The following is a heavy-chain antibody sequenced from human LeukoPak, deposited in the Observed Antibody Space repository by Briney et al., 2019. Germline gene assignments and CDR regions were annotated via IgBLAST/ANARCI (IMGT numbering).Heavy chain of an antibody. CDR1: GDSVSSNSAA. Sequence: SQTLSLTCAISGDSVSSNSAAWNWIRQSPSRGLEWLGRTYYRSKRYSGYAVSVKSRISISPDTSKNQFSLQLKSVTPEDTAVYYCVRSYDGYLDYWGQGDLVTVSA. CDR3: VRSYDGYLDY. CDR2: TYYRSKRYS. D-gene: IGHD3-16*01. V-gene: IGHV6-1*01. J-gene: IGHJ4*02.